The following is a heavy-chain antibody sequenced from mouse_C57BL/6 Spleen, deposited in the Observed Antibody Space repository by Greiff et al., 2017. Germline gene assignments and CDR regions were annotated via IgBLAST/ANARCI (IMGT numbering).Heavy chain of an antibody. CDR3: ARSSSGYVGYFDY. Sequence: VQLQQSGPELVKPGDSVKISCKASGYSFTGYFMNWVMQSHGKSLEWIGRINPYNGDTFYNQKFKGKATLTVDKSSSTAHMELRSLTSEDSAVYYCARSSSGYVGYFDYWGQGTTLTVAS. CDR2: INPYNGDT. J-gene: IGHJ2*01. CDR1: GYSFTGYF. V-gene: IGHV1-20*01. D-gene: IGHD3-2*02.